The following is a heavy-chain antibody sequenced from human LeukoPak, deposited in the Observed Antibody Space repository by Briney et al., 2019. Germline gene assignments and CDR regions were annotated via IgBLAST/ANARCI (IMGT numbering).Heavy chain of an antibody. V-gene: IGHV3-48*01. CDR2: ISSSNSNI. CDR1: VFTFSSYS. CDR3: ARTYDSSGYAFDI. D-gene: IGHD3-22*01. J-gene: IGHJ3*02. Sequence: PGGSLSLSCAASVFTFSSYSMNWVRQAPGKGLEGVSYISSSNSNIFYADSGKGRFTISRDSAKNSLYLQMNSLRADDTAVYYCARTYDSSGYAFDIWGQGTMVTVSS.